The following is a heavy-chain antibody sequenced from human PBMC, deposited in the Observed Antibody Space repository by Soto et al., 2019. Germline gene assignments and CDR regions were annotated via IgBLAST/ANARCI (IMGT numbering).Heavy chain of an antibody. CDR1: GFSLTTDRVG. CDR2: IYWADTK. D-gene: IGHD1-26*01. V-gene: IGHV2-5*02. CDR3: AHAYGGRSLY. Sequence: QITLKESGPTLVKPTQTLTLTCTFSGFSLTTDRVGVGWIRQPPGKALEWLAVIYWADTKTYRPSLTSRLTITKDTSKNQVALTMPDMDPVDTATYYCAHAYGGRSLYWGQGTLVTVSS. J-gene: IGHJ4*02.